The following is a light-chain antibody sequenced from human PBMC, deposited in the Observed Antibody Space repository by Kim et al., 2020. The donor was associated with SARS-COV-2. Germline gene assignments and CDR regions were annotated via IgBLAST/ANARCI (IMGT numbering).Light chain of an antibody. Sequence: VSPGERATLSCRASQSVSSNLAWYQQKPGQAPRLLIYGASTRVTGIPARFSGSGSGTEFTLTISSLQSEDFAVYYCQQYNNWPLTFGGGTKVDIK. V-gene: IGKV3-15*01. CDR3: QQYNNWPLT. CDR2: GAS. J-gene: IGKJ4*01. CDR1: QSVSSN.